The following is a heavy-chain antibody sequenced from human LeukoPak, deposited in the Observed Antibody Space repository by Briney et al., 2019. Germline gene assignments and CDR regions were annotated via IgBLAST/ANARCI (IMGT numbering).Heavy chain of an antibody. CDR1: GGSIISNNW. J-gene: IGHJ4*02. CDR2: IYHRGSP. V-gene: IGHV4-4*02. D-gene: IGHD5-18*01. Sequence: SETLSLTCAVSGGSIISNNWWSWVRQPPGKGLEWIGEIYHRGSPNYNPSLKSRVTISVDKSKNQFSLKLTSVTAADTAVYYCARKLGYSYGYLDYWGQGTLVTVSS. CDR3: ARKLGYSYGYLDY.